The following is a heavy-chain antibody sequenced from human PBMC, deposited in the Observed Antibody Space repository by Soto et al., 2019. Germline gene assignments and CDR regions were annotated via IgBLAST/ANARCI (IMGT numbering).Heavy chain of an antibody. D-gene: IGHD3-10*01. Sequence: SETLSLTCTVSGGSISSYYWSWIRQPAGKGLEWIGRIYTSGSTNYNPSLKSRVTMSVDTSKNQFSLKLSSVTAADTAVYYCARDGVWFGELLSPAYGMDVWRQGTTVTVSS. CDR2: IYTSGST. CDR3: ARDGVWFGELLSPAYGMDV. CDR1: GGSISSYY. V-gene: IGHV4-4*07. J-gene: IGHJ6*02.